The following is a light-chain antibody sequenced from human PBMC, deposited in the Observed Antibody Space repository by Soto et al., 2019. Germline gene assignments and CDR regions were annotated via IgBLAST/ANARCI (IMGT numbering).Light chain of an antibody. CDR2: DAS. Sequence: IDWTQSPGTRSLSPGAVATLSCSASQSVSSYLAWYLQKPGQAPRLLIYDASNRATGIPARLRGRGSGTDFTLTISRLEPEDFAVYYCRQYGSSPWTFGQGTKVDIK. CDR3: RQYGSSPWT. J-gene: IGKJ1*01. V-gene: IGKV3-20*01. CDR1: QSVSSY.